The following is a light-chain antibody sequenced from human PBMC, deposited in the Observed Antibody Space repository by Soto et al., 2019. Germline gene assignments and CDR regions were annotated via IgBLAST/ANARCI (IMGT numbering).Light chain of an antibody. CDR2: GNS. V-gene: IGLV1-40*01. J-gene: IGLJ1*01. Sequence: QSVLTQPPSVSGAPGLRVTISCTGSSSNIGAGYDVHWYQQLPGTAPTLPIYGNSNRPSGVPDRFSGSKSGTSATLPITGLQADDEAHHYGPSSASRLTLRVFGTGTKVTVL. CDR1: SSNIGAGYD. CDR3: PSSASRLTLRV.